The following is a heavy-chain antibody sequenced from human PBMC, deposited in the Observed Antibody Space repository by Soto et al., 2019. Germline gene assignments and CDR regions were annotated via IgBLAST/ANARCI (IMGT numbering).Heavy chain of an antibody. CDR2: IYPSDSDT. V-gene: IGHV5-51*01. CDR3: ARGGVSTRTFDY. D-gene: IGHD3-3*01. Sequence: GESLKISCKGSGYNFAGYWIAWVRQMPGKGLELMGIIYPSDSDTRYRPSFQGRVTISADKSISSAYLQWSSLRASDTAMYYCARGGVSTRTFDYWGQGTPVTVSS. J-gene: IGHJ4*02. CDR1: GYNFAGYW.